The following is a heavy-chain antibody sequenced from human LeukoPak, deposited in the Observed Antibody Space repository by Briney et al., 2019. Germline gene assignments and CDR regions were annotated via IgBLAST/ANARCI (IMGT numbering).Heavy chain of an antibody. V-gene: IGHV4-59*01. CDR2: IYYSGST. Sequence: PSETLSLTCTVSGGSISSYYWSWIRQPPGKGLEWIGYIYYSGSTNYNPSLKSRVTISVDTSKNQFSLKLSSVTAADTAVYYCARDQDDYGDNWLDPWGQGTLVTVSS. CDR3: ARDQDDYGDNWLDP. D-gene: IGHD4-17*01. J-gene: IGHJ5*02. CDR1: GGSISSYY.